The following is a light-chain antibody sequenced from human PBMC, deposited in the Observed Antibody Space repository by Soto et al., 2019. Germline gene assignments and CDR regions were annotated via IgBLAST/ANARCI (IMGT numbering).Light chain of an antibody. CDR2: GAS. CDR1: HSVIGY. Sequence: DIQLTQSPSSLSASVGDRVTISCRASHSVIGYLNWYQHKPGKAPNLLIYGASSLQSGVPSRFSGSGSGTDFTLTISSLQPEDFATYFCQQSYSTPYTFGQGIKVEIQ. J-gene: IGKJ2*01. CDR3: QQSYSTPYT. V-gene: IGKV1-39*01.